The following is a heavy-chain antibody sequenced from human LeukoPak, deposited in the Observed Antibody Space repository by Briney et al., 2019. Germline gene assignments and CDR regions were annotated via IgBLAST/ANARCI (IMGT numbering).Heavy chain of an antibody. D-gene: IGHD6-19*01. J-gene: IGHJ6*02. CDR2: INPNSGGT. CDR1: GYTFTGYY. V-gene: IGHV1-2*02. CDR3: AIEMIAVAPNYYYYYGMDV. Sequence: ASVKVSCKASGYTFTGYYMHWVRQAPGQGLEWMGWINPNSGGTNYAQKFQGRVTMTRDTSISTAYMELSRLRSDDTAVYYCAIEMIAVAPNYYYYYGMDVWGQGTTVNVSS.